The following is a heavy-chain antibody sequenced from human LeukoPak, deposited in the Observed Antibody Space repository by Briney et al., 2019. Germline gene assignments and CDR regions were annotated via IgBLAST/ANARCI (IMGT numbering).Heavy chain of an antibody. Sequence: SETLSLTCTVSGGSISSSSYYWGWICQPPGKGLEWIGSIYYSGSTYYNPSLKSRVTISVDTSKNQFSLKLSSVTAADTAVYYCARHGGTTGIDAFDIWGQGTMVTVSS. CDR3: ARHGGTTGIDAFDI. J-gene: IGHJ3*02. D-gene: IGHD1-1*01. V-gene: IGHV4-39*01. CDR1: GGSISSSSYY. CDR2: IYYSGST.